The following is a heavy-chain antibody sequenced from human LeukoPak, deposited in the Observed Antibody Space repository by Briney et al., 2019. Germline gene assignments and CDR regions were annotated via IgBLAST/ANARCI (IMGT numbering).Heavy chain of an antibody. V-gene: IGHV3-64D*06. CDR3: HVGLYDILTGYFTNWFDP. CDR1: GFTLSSYA. D-gene: IGHD3-9*01. Sequence: GGALRLSCSAPGFTLSSYAMHWVRQAPGKGLECVSAICSNGGSTYYADSVKGRFTISRDNSKNTLYLQMSSLRAEDTAVYYCHVGLYDILTGYFTNWFDPWGQGTLVTVSS. CDR2: ICSNGGST. J-gene: IGHJ5*02.